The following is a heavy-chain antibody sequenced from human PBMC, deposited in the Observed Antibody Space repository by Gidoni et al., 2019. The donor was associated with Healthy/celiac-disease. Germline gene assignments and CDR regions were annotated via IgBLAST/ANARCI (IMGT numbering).Heavy chain of an antibody. V-gene: IGHV1-2*02. D-gene: IGHD2-2*01. CDR3: ARDRYCRSTSCPPCYFDY. J-gene: IGHJ4*02. CDR1: GYTLPGYY. CDR2: INPNSGGT. Sequence: QVQLVQSGAEVKKPGASVKVSCKASGYTLPGYYMHWVRQAPGQGLEWMGWINPNSGGTNYAQKFQGRVTMTRDTSISTAYMELSRLRSDDTAVYYCARDRYCRSTSCPPCYFDYWGQGTLVTVSS.